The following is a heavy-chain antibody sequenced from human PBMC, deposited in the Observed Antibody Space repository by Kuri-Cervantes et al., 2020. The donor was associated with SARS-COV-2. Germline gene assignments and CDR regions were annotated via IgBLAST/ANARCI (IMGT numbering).Heavy chain of an antibody. CDR3: ARDFGYCSGGSCSEDAFDI. D-gene: IGHD2-15*01. CDR1: GRSNSSYY. Sequence: GSLRLSCTLSGRSNSSYYWGWIRQPPGKGLEWIGYIYYSGSTNYNPSLKSRVTISVDTSKNQFSLKLSSVTAADTAVYYCARDFGYCSGGSCSEDAFDIWGQGTMVTVSS. J-gene: IGHJ3*02. V-gene: IGHV4-59*01. CDR2: IYYSGST.